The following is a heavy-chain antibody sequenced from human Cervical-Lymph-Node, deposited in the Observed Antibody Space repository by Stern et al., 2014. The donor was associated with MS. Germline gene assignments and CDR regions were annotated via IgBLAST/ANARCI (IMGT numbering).Heavy chain of an antibody. J-gene: IGHJ5*02. CDR1: EYNFNTHW. CDR2: INPGKLNT. CDR3: ARHGGPNWNHESHNWFDP. V-gene: IGHV5-51*03. Sequence: EVQLLQSGAEVKKPGESLKISCKGSEYNFNTHWIAWVRQMPGKGLEWLGNINPGKLNTSYNPSLQGQVSISADKSITTAYLHFSSLKASDSAMYFCARHGGPNWNHESHNWFDPWGQGTQVTVSS. D-gene: IGHD1-14*01.